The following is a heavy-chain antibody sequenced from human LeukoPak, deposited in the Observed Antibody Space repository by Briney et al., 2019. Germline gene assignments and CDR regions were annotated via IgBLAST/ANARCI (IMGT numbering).Heavy chain of an antibody. V-gene: IGHV4-34*01. CDR1: GGSFSGYY. CDR2: INHSGST. Sequence: SETLSLTCAVSGGSFSGYYWSWIRQPPGKGLEWIGEINHSGSTNYNPSLKSRVTISVDTSKNQFSLKLSSVTAADTAVYYCARGRFSSSSYRYCSSTSCLNWFDPWGQGTLVTVSS. J-gene: IGHJ5*02. D-gene: IGHD2-2*01. CDR3: ARGRFSSSSYRYCSSTSCLNWFDP.